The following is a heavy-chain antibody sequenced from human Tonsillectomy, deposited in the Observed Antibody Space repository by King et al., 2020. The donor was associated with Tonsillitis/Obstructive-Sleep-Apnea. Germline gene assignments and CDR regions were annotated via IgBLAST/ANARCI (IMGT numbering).Heavy chain of an antibody. CDR3: ARGDRYCSSTSCSQRRFNWFDP. CDR1: GYTFTGYY. Sequence: VQLVESGAEVKKPGASVKVSCKASGYTFTGYYMHWVRQAPGQGLEWMGRINPNSGGTNYAQKFQGRVTMTRDTSISTAYMELSRLRSDDTAVYYCARGDRYCSSTSCSQRRFNWFDPWGQGTLVTVSS. J-gene: IGHJ5*02. CDR2: INPNSGGT. V-gene: IGHV1-2*06. D-gene: IGHD2-2*01.